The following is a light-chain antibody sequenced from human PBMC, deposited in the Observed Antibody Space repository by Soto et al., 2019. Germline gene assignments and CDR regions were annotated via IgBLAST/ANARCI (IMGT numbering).Light chain of an antibody. CDR1: QSISSW. Sequence: DIQMTQSPSTLSASVGDRVTLTCRASQSISSWLAWYQQKPGKAPKLLIYDASRLESWVPSRFSVSGSGTEFTLTISSLQPDDFANYYCQQYSTYWTFGQGTKV. CDR2: DAS. J-gene: IGKJ1*01. CDR3: QQYSTYWT. V-gene: IGKV1-5*01.